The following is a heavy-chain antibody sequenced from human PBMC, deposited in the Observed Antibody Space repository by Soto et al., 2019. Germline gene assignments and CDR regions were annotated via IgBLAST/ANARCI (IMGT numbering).Heavy chain of an antibody. Sequence: SATLSLTCTVSGHSISGSTYYWDWLRQPPGRGLEWIGSVYYGENTYYNPSLKSRVTISVDTSKNLFSLNLSSVTAADTAMYYCARPQFSGTYHDPFKIWGPGTMVT. CDR2: VYYGENT. CDR1: GHSISGSTYY. J-gene: IGHJ3*02. V-gene: IGHV4-39*02. D-gene: IGHD1-26*01. CDR3: ARPQFSGTYHDPFKI.